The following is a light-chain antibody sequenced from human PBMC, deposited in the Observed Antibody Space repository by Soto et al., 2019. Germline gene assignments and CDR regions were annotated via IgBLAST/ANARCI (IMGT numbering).Light chain of an antibody. Sequence: DIQMTQSPSTLSACVGDTVTITCRASQSVSRWLNWYQQKPGKAPRLLIYEASNLESGVPMRFSGSGSGTEFVLTITSLQPADSATYYCQQFNSKVWTFGQGTRVEI. V-gene: IGKV1-5*01. J-gene: IGKJ1*01. CDR2: EAS. CDR3: QQFNSKVWT. CDR1: QSVSRW.